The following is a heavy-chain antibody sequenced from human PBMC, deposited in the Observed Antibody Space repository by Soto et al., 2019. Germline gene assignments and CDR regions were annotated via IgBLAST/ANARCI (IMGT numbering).Heavy chain of an antibody. V-gene: IGHV4-30-4*02. D-gene: IGHD3-22*01. J-gene: IGHJ4*02. CDR2: IYYSGST. Sequence: SETLSLTCTVSGGSISSGDYYWSWIRQTPGKGLEWIGYIYYSGSTYYNPSLKSRVTISVDTSKNQFSLKLNSVTAADTAVYYCARIGWYYYDSSGPYYFDYWGQGTLVTVSS. CDR1: GGSISSGDYY. CDR3: ARIGWYYYDSSGPYYFDY.